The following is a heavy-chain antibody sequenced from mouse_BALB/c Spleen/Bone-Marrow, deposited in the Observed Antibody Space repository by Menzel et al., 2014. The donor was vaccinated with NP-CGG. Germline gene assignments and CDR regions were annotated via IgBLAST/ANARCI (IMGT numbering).Heavy chain of an antibody. CDR2: IYPSDSYT. CDR3: TRGGSSPYYFDY. V-gene: IGHV1-69*02. J-gene: IGHJ2*01. Sequence: QVQLQQSGAELVRPGASVKLSCKASGYTFTSYRINWVKQRPGQGLEWIGNIYPSDSYTNYNQKFKDKATLTVGKSSTTAYMQLSSPTSEDSAVYYCTRGGSSPYYFDYWGQGTTLTVSS. CDR1: GYTFTSYR. D-gene: IGHD1-1*01.